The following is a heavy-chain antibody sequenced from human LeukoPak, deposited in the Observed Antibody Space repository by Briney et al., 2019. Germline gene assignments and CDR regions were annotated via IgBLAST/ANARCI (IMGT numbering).Heavy chain of an antibody. V-gene: IGHV4-39*07. D-gene: IGHD5-18*01. CDR2: INHSGST. CDR1: GGSISSISYY. Sequence: SETLSLTCTISGGSISSISYYWGWIRQPPGKGLEWIGEINHSGSTNYNPSLKSRVTISVDTSKNQFSLKLSSVTAADTAVYYCALGFGGYSYGYDYYYGMDVWGQGTTVTVSS. J-gene: IGHJ6*02. CDR3: ALGFGGYSYGYDYYYGMDV.